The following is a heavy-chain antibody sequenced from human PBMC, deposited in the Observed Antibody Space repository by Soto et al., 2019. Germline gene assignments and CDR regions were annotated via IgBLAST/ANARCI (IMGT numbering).Heavy chain of an antibody. Sequence: GGSLRLSCAASGLTFSSYAMSWVRQAPGKGLEWVSAISGSGGSTYYADSVKGRFTISRDNSKNTLYLQMNSLRAEDTAVYYCAKGVHDSYGHYFDYWGQGTLVTVSS. CDR3: AKGVHDSYGHYFDY. V-gene: IGHV3-23*01. J-gene: IGHJ4*02. D-gene: IGHD5-18*01. CDR2: ISGSGGST. CDR1: GLTFSSYA.